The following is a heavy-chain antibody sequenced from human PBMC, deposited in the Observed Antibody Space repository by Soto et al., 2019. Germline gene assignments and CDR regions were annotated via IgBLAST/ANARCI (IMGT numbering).Heavy chain of an antibody. CDR1: GYTFTSYG. J-gene: IGHJ4*02. Sequence: ASVKVSCKASGYTFTSYGISWVRQAPGQGLEWMGWISAYNGNTNYAQKLQGRVTMTTDTSTSTAYMELRSLRSDDTAVYYCAREGSGGSCYSFYYFDYWGQGTLVTVSS. V-gene: IGHV1-18*01. D-gene: IGHD2-15*01. CDR3: AREGSGGSCYSFYYFDY. CDR2: ISAYNGNT.